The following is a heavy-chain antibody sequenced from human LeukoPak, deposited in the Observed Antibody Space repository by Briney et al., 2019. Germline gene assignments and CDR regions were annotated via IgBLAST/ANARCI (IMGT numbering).Heavy chain of an antibody. J-gene: IGHJ4*02. CDR3: AKSGYCSSISCPIDC. CDR2: ISYDGNDK. CDR1: GFTFSSYA. Sequence: GGSLRLSCADSGFTFSSYAMSWVSQAPGKGLEWVALISYDGNDKYYADPVKGRFTISRDNSKHTLYLQVNSLRPEDTALYYCAKSGYCSSISCPIDCWGQGTLVTVSS. V-gene: IGHV3-30*18. D-gene: IGHD2-2*01.